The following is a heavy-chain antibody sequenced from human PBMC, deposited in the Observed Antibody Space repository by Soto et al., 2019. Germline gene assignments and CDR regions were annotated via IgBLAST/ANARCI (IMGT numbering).Heavy chain of an antibody. CDR1: GFTFSSYS. CDR3: ARAEDYYYYGMDV. V-gene: IGHV3-21*01. Sequence: GGSLRLSCAASGFTFSSYSMNWVRQAPGKGLEWVSSISSSSSYIYYADSVKGRFTISRDNAKNSLYLQMDSLRAEDTAVYYCARAEDYYYYGMDVWGQGTTVTVSS. J-gene: IGHJ6*02. CDR2: ISSSSSYI.